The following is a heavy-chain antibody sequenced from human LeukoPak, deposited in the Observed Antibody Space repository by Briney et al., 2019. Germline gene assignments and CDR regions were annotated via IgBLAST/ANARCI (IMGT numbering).Heavy chain of an antibody. Sequence: PSGTLSLTCAVSGGSISSSNWCSWVRPPPGKGLEWIGEIYHSGSTNYNPSLKSRVTISVDKSKNQFSLKLSSVTAADTAVYYCATLLCSSTTCYFAYGGQGTLVTVSS. J-gene: IGHJ4*02. V-gene: IGHV4-4*02. CDR2: IYHSGST. CDR3: ATLLCSSTTCYFAY. CDR1: GGSISSSNW. D-gene: IGHD2-2*01.